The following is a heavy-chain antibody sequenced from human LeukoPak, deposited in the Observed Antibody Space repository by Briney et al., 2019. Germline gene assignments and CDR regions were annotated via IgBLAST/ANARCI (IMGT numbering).Heavy chain of an antibody. V-gene: IGHV1-46*01. CDR3: ARDSVSYYYDSSGYHIN. J-gene: IGHJ4*02. CDR1: GYTFTTYY. CDR2: INPSGGST. Sequence: ASVKVSCKASGYTFTTYYMHWVRQAPGQGLEWMGIINPSGGSTSYAQKSQGRVTMTRDTSTSTVYMELSSLRSEDTAVYYCARDSVSYYYDSSGYHINWGQGTLVTVSS. D-gene: IGHD3-22*01.